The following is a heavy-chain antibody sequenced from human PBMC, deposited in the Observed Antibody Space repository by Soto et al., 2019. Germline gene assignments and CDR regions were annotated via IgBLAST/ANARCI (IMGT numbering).Heavy chain of an antibody. J-gene: IGHJ5*02. Sequence: SETLSLTCTVSGASVNSGAYYWTWIRQPPGKDLEWIGYIYSSGNTNYNPSLRSRVTMSQDMSKNQFSLNLSSVTAADTAVYYCARRVTGGGERFDPWGQGTLVTVSS. V-gene: IGHV4-30-4*01. CDR3: ARRVTGGGERFDP. D-gene: IGHD7-27*01. CDR1: GASVNSGAYY. CDR2: IYSSGNT.